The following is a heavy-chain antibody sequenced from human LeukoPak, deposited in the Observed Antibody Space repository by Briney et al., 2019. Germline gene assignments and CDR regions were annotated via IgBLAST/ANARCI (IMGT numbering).Heavy chain of an antibody. CDR1: GYTFTGYY. V-gene: IGHV1-2*02. CDR3: AREGGGSSGYYDFDI. CDR2: INPNSGGT. D-gene: IGHD3-22*01. Sequence: ASVKVSCKASGYTFTGYYMHWVRQAPGQGLEWMGRINPNSGGTNYVQKFQGRVTMTRDTSISTAYMELSRLRSDDTAVYYCAREGGGSSGYYDFDIWGQGTMVTVSS. J-gene: IGHJ3*02.